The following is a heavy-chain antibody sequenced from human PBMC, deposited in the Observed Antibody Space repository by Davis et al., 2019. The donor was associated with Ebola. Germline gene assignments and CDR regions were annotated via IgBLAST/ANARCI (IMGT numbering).Heavy chain of an antibody. D-gene: IGHD6-6*01. CDR1: GGTFSSYA. CDR3: ARGRAARRGWWFDP. V-gene: IGHV1-8*02. Sequence: AASVKVSCKASGGTFSSYAISWVRQATGQGLEWMGWMNPNSGYTGYAQKFQGRVTMTRNTSISTAYMELSSLRSEDTAVYYCARGRAARRGWWFDPWGQGTLVTVSS. CDR2: MNPNSGYT. J-gene: IGHJ5*02.